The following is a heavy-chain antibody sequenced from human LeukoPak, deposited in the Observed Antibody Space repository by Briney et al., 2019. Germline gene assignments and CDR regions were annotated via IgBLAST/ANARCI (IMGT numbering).Heavy chain of an antibody. D-gene: IGHD2-15*01. J-gene: IGHJ4*02. CDR2: ISDSGGNT. Sequence: PGGSLRLSCAASGFTFNSYAMSWLRQAPWERLQWVSGISDSGGNTYYADSVRGRFTISRDNSKNTLYLQMNSLRAEDTAVYYCAKGAGVLNCSGGSCSGYWGQGTLVTVSS. CDR3: AKGAGVLNCSGGSCSGY. CDR1: GFTFNSYA. V-gene: IGHV3-23*01.